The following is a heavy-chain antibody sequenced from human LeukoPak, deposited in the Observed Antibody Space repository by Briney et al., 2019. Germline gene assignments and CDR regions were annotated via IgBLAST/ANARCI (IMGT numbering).Heavy chain of an antibody. CDR3: ASFQVAPEGY. Sequence: GGSLRLSCAASGFTFSSYWMHWVRQVPGKGLVWVSRTNTDGSSTTYADSVKGRFTISRDNAKNTLYLQMNSLRAEDTAVYYCASFQVAPEGYWGQGTLVTVS. CDR1: GFTFSSYW. CDR2: TNTDGSST. J-gene: IGHJ4*02. V-gene: IGHV3-74*01. D-gene: IGHD5-12*01.